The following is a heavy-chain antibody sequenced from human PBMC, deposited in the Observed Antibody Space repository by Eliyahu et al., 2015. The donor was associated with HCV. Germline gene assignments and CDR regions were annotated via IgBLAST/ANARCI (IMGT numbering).Heavy chain of an antibody. Sequence: EVQLLESGGGLXQPGGSLRLXCAASGFXFXTFAINWVRQAPGKGLEWVSTISGSGSTTDYADSVKGRFTISRDNSKNTLYLQMNSLETEDTAVYYCARGAGYCSGGSCYSEFDYWGQGTLVTVSS. J-gene: IGHJ4*02. D-gene: IGHD2-15*01. CDR2: ISGSGSTT. V-gene: IGHV3-23*01. CDR1: GFXFXTFA. CDR3: ARGAGYCSGGSCYSEFDY.